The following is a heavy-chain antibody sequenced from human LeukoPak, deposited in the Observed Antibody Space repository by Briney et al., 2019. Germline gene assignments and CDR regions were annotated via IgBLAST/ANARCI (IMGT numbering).Heavy chain of an antibody. CDR2: LYPGVES. J-gene: IGHJ6*03. D-gene: IGHD3-22*01. CDR1: GGSLSGLN. V-gene: IGHV4-4*07. Sequence: SETLSLTCTVPGGSLSGLNWRSVRQTAGSGLEWIGRLYPGVESSYNPSLKSRVTMSIDASKNKFIVKLSAVTAADTAVHRLLLWKFYESMGYSPGHYMDVWGKGITVTVSS. CDR3: LLWKFYESMGYSPGHYMDV.